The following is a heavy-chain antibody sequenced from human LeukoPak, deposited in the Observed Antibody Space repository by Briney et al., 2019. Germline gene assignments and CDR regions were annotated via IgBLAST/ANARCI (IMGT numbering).Heavy chain of an antibody. CDR3: ARMTMVRGGDY. CDR1: GFTFRSYE. D-gene: IGHD3-10*01. V-gene: IGHV3-48*03. Sequence: GGSLRLSCAVSGFTFRSYEMNWVRQAPGRGLEWVSYISSSGGNIYYADSVKGRFTISRNNAKNSLYLQMNSLRAEDTAVYYCARMTMVRGGDYWGQGTLVTVSS. CDR2: ISSSGGNI. J-gene: IGHJ4*02.